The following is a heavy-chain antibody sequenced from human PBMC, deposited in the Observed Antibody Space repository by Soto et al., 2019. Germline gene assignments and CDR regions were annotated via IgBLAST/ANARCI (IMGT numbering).Heavy chain of an antibody. D-gene: IGHD3-22*01. CDR2: INPNTGAT. V-gene: IGHV1-2*02. J-gene: IGHJ4*02. Sequence: QVQLVQSGAEVRKPGASVRVSCSPSGHPFLDFYVHWVRQAPGKGLEWLGWINPNTGATNYAQKFEGRVTVTRDMSINTAYMELRRLTSDDTAVYYCARIPYYYDTGGTDYFWGPGTLFTVSS. CDR3: ARIPYYYDTGGTDYF. CDR1: GHPFLDFY.